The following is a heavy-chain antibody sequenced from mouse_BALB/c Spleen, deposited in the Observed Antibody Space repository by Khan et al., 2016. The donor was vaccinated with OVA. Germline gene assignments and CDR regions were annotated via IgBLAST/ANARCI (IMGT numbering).Heavy chain of an antibody. Sequence: VQLKQSGPGLVKPSQSLSLTCTVTGYSITSDYAWNWIRQFPGNKLEWMGYISYSGSTSYNPSLKSRISITRDTSKNQFFLQLNSVPTEDTATYYCARSGYYRYDTFAYWGQGTLVTVSA. J-gene: IGHJ3*01. V-gene: IGHV3-2*02. CDR1: GYSITSDYA. CDR2: ISYSGST. CDR3: ARSGYYRYDTFAY. D-gene: IGHD2-14*01.